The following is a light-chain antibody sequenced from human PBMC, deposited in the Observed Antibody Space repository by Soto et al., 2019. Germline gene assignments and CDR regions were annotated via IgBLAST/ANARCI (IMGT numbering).Light chain of an antibody. CDR2: AAS. J-gene: IGKJ1*01. V-gene: IGKV1-9*01. CDR1: QGISSY. CDR3: QQLKSYPQT. Sequence: DIRLTQSPSFLSASVGDKVPITCRASQGISSYLAWYQKKPGKAPKLLMYAASTLQSGVPSRFSGSLYGTEFNLTISSLQPEDFATYYCQQLKSYPQTFGQGTKVDIK.